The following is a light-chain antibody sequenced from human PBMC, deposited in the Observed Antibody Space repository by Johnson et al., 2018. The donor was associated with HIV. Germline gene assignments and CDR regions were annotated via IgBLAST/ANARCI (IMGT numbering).Light chain of an antibody. Sequence: QLVLTQPPSVSAAPGQKVTISCSGSSFNIGNNYVSWYQQLPGTAPKLLIYENNKRPSGIRDRFSGSKSGTSATLGITGLQTGDEADYYCGTWDSSLSAYVIGTGTKVTVL. V-gene: IGLV1-51*02. CDR3: GTWDSSLSAYV. CDR2: ENN. CDR1: SFNIGNNY. J-gene: IGLJ1*01.